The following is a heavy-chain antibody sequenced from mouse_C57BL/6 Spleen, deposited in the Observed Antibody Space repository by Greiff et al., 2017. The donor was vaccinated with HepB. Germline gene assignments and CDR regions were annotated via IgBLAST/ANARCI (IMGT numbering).Heavy chain of an antibody. CDR2: IHPNSGST. Sequence: VQLQQSGAELVKPGASVKLSCKASGYTFTSYWMHWVKQRPGQGLEWIGMIHPNSGSTNYNEKFKSKATLTVDKSSSTAYMQLSSLTSEDSAVYYCARSEYYGSSYYYAMDYWGQGTSVTVSS. D-gene: IGHD1-1*01. J-gene: IGHJ4*01. CDR3: ARSEYYGSSYYYAMDY. V-gene: IGHV1-64*01. CDR1: GYTFTSYW.